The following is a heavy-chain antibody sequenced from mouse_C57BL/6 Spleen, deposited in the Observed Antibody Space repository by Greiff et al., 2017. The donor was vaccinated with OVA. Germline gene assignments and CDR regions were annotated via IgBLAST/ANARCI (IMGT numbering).Heavy chain of an antibody. J-gene: IGHJ4*01. CDR3: AILTVVYRYYAMDY. CDR1: GYTFTSYW. CDR2: IHPSDSDT. Sequence: QVQLQQPGAELVKPGASVKVSCKASGYTFTSYWMHWVKQRPGQGLEWIGRIHPSDSDTNYNQKFKGKATLTVEKSASTAYMPLSSLTSEDTAVYSCAILTVVYRYYAMDYWGQGTSVTVSS. V-gene: IGHV1-74*01. D-gene: IGHD1-1*01.